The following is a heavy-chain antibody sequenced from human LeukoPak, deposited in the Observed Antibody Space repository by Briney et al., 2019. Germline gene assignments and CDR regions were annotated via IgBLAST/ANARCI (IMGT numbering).Heavy chain of an antibody. Sequence: SGTLSLTCAVYGGSFSGYYWSWIRQPPGKGLEWIGEINHSGSTNYNPSLKSRVTISVDTSKKQFSLKLSSVTAADTAVYYCARVRYCSSTSCPWGQGTLVTVSS. CDR3: ARVRYCSSTSCP. D-gene: IGHD2-2*01. J-gene: IGHJ5*02. V-gene: IGHV4-34*01. CDR1: GGSFSGYY. CDR2: INHSGST.